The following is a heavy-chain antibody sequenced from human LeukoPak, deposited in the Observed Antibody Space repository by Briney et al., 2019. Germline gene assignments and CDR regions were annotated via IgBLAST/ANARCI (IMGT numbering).Heavy chain of an antibody. J-gene: IGHJ5*02. V-gene: IGHV4-34*01. D-gene: IGHD5-18*01. CDR3: ARGVDTAMVAA. CDR2: INHSGST. CDR1: GGSFSGYY. Sequence: SETLSLTCAVYGGSFSGYYWSWTRQPPGKGLEWIGEINHSGSTNYNPSLKSRVTISVDTSKNQFSLKLSSVTAADTAVYYCARGVDTAMVAAWGQGTLVTVSS.